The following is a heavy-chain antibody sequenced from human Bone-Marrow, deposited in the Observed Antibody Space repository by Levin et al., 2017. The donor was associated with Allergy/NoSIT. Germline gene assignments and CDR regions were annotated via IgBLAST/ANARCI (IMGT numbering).Heavy chain of an antibody. Sequence: GESLKISCAASGFTFSSYGMHWVRQAPGKGLEWVAVISYDGSNKYYADSVKGRFTISRDNSKNTLYLQMNSLRAEDTAVYYCAKDKGGLGYCSGGSCYQLDYWGQGTLVTVSS. D-gene: IGHD2-15*01. CDR1: GFTFSSYG. V-gene: IGHV3-30*18. CDR3: AKDKGGLGYCSGGSCYQLDY. J-gene: IGHJ4*02. CDR2: ISYDGSNK.